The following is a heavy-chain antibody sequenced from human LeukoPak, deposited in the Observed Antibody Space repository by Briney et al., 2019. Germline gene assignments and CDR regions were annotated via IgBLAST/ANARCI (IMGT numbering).Heavy chain of an antibody. CDR2: IKSKTDGGTT. V-gene: IGHV3-15*01. CDR3: TTIYDPYGCGAFDI. Sequence: GGSLRLSCAASGFTFGNAWMSWVRQAPGKGLEWVGRIKSKTDGGTTDYAAPVKGRFTISRDDSKNTLYLQMNSLKTEDTAMYYCTTIYDPYGCGAFDIWGQGTMVTVSS. CDR1: GFTFGNAW. D-gene: IGHD3-10*01. J-gene: IGHJ3*02.